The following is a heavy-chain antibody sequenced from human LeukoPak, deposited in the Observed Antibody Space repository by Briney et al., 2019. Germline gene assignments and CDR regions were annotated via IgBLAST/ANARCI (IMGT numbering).Heavy chain of an antibody. CDR3: ARRVPYYYDSSGAFDI. V-gene: IGHV4-59*08. Sequence: SETLSLTCTVSGGSISSYYWSWIRQPPGKGLEWIGYIYYSGSTNYNPSLKSRVTISVDTSKNQFSLKLSSATAADTAVYYCARRVPYYYDSSGAFDIWGQGTMVTVSS. CDR2: IYYSGST. D-gene: IGHD3-22*01. CDR1: GGSISSYY. J-gene: IGHJ3*02.